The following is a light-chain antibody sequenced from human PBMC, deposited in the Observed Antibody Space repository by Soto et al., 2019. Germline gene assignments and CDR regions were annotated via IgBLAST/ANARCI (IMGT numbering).Light chain of an antibody. CDR3: SSYTSSSTVL. CDR1: SSDVGGYNY. V-gene: IGLV2-14*01. J-gene: IGLJ2*01. CDR2: DVS. Sequence: QSVLTQPASVSGSPGQSITISCTGTSSDVGGYNYVSWYQQHPGRAPQLMIYDVSNRPSGVSNRFSGSRSGNTASLTVSGLQGEDEADYYCSSYTSSSTVLFGGGTKLTVL.